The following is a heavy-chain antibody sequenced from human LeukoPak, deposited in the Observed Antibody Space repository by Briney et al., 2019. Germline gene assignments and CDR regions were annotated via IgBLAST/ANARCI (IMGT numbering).Heavy chain of an antibody. J-gene: IGHJ4*02. D-gene: IGHD3-3*01. CDR1: GFIFSSYA. CDR2: ISGSGGTT. Sequence: PGGSLRLSCEASGFIFSSYATSWVRQAPGKGLEWVSGISGSGGTTYYAGSVKGRFTISRDISKNTLYLQMSSLRAGDTAVYYCARDLYADFWSGSVFDYWGRGTLVTVSS. CDR3: ARDLYADFWSGSVFDY. V-gene: IGHV3-23*01.